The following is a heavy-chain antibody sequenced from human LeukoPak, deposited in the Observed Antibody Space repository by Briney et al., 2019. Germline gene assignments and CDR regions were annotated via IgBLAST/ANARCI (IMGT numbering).Heavy chain of an antibody. D-gene: IGHD3/OR15-3a*01. Sequence: GGSLRLSCAASGFTFSSYAMHWVRQAPGKGLEWVAVISYDGSNKYYADSVKGRFTISRDNSKNTLYLQMNSLRAEDTVVYYCARGGGEDWRNEPLHYWGQGTLVTVSS. J-gene: IGHJ4*02. CDR2: ISYDGSNK. CDR1: GFTFSSYA. CDR3: ARGGGEDWRNEPLHY. V-gene: IGHV3-30-3*01.